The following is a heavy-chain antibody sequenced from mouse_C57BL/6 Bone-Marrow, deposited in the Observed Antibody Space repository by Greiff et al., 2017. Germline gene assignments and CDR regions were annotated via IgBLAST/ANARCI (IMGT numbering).Heavy chain of an antibody. J-gene: IGHJ4*01. CDR2: IYPRSGNT. V-gene: IGHV1-81*01. D-gene: IGHD2-3*01. Sequence: QVQLKQSGAELARPGASVKLSCKASGYTFTSYGISWVKQRTGQGLEWIGEIYPRSGNTYYNEKFKGKATLTADKSSSTAYMELRSLTSEDSAVYFCARSRGGYDGFYYAMDYWGQGTSVTGSS. CDR1: GYTFTSYG. CDR3: ARSRGGYDGFYYAMDY.